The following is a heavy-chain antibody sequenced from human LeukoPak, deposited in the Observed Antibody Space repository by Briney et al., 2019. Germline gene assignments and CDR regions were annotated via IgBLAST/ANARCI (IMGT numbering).Heavy chain of an antibody. CDR1: GFTFNTYW. D-gene: IGHD3-16*01. V-gene: IGHV3-74*01. J-gene: IGHJ4*02. CDR2: MNNDGRVI. Sequence: SGGSLRLSCTASGFTFNTYWMHWVRQAPGKGLVWVSRMNNDGRVISYADSVKGRFTISRDNAKNTLYLQMNSLRAEDTAVYYCAREFEATGFWALDYWGQGTLVTASS. CDR3: AREFEATGFWALDY.